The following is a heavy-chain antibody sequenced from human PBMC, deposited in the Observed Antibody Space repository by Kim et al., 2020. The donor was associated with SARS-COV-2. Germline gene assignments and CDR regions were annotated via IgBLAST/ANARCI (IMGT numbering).Heavy chain of an antibody. CDR1: GFTFSSYS. J-gene: IGHJ5*02. CDR2: ISSSSSYI. Sequence: GGSLRLSCAASGFTFSSYSMNWVRQAPGKGLEWVSSISSSSSYIYYADSVKGRFTISRDNAKNSLYLQMNSLRAEDTAVYYCARGGRLGYGDVTRWFDPWGQGTLVTVSS. D-gene: IGHD4-17*01. CDR3: ARGGRLGYGDVTRWFDP. V-gene: IGHV3-21*01.